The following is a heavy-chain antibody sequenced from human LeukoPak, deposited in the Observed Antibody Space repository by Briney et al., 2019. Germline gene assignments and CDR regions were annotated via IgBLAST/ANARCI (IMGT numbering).Heavy chain of an antibody. D-gene: IGHD3-22*01. CDR2: ISGSGGST. CDR1: GFTFSSYA. CDR3: AKFGDYYYDSSGSNWYFDL. V-gene: IGHV3-23*01. J-gene: IGHJ2*01. Sequence: GGSLRLSCAASGFTFSSYAMSWVRQAPGKGLEWVSAISGSGGSTYYADSVKGRFTISRDNSKNTLYLQMNSLRAEDTAVYYCAKFGDYYYDSSGSNWYFDLWGRGTLVTVSS.